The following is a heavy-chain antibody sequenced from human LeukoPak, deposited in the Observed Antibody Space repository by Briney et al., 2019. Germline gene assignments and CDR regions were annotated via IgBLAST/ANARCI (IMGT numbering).Heavy chain of an antibody. D-gene: IGHD3-16*02. CDR3: IKGGGYTPDY. CDR1: GFTFSNYA. V-gene: IGHV3-74*01. CDR2: IHSDESST. Sequence: PGGSLRLSCAASGFTFSNYAMTWVRQAPGKGLVWVSRIHSDESSTSYADSVKGRFTISRDNAENTLYLQMNSLRVEDTAVYYCIKGGGYTPDYWGQGILVTVSS. J-gene: IGHJ4*02.